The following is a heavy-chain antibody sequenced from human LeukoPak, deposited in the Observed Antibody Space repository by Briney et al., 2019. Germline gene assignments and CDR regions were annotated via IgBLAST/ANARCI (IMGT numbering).Heavy chain of an antibody. CDR2: INHSGST. V-gene: IGHV4-34*01. J-gene: IGHJ4*02. CDR3: ARLGGLADY. Sequence: SETLSLTCAVYGGSFSGYYWSWIRQSPGKGLEWIGEINHSGSTNYNPSLKSRVTISVDTSKNQISLKLSSVTAADTAVYYCARLGGLADYWGQGTLVTVSS. CDR1: GGSFSGYY. D-gene: IGHD3/OR15-3a*01.